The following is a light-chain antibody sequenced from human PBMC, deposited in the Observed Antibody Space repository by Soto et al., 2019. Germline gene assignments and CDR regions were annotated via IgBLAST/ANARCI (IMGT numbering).Light chain of an antibody. CDR1: QRIGTY. V-gene: IGKV1-39*01. CDR2: AAS. CDR3: HQTYNIPPFT. Sequence: DIQMTQSPSSLSASIEDRVTITCRASQRIGTYLNWYQQKPGKAPKLLIYAASSLHSGVPSRFSGSGSGTDFTLTINNLQPEDLATYYCHQTYNIPPFTFGPGTKVDIK. J-gene: IGKJ3*01.